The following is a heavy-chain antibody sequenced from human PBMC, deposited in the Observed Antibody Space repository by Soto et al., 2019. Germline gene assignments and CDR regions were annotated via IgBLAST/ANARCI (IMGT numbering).Heavy chain of an antibody. Sequence: SETLSLTCTVSGGAISSYYWSWIRQPPGKGLEWIGYIYYSGCTNYNPSLQSRVTISVDTSKNQFSLKLSSVTAADTAVYYCARVEGAPPRGDWFDPWGQGTLVTVSS. V-gene: IGHV4-59*12. CDR3: ARVEGAPPRGDWFDP. CDR1: GGAISSYY. CDR2: IYYSGCT. D-gene: IGHD1-26*01. J-gene: IGHJ5*02.